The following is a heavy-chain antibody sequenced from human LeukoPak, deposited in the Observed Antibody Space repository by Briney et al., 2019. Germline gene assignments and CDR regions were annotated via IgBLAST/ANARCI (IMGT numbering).Heavy chain of an antibody. V-gene: IGHV3-23*01. Sequence: PGGSLRLSCAASGFTFSRYAMSWVRQAPGKGLEWVSAISGSGGTTNYADSVKGRFTISRDNPKNTLYLQMNSLRAEDTAVYYCAKTPRYDFWSGYCFDYWGQGTLVTVSS. J-gene: IGHJ4*02. CDR2: ISGSGGTT. CDR3: AKTPRYDFWSGYCFDY. CDR1: GFTFSRYA. D-gene: IGHD3-3*01.